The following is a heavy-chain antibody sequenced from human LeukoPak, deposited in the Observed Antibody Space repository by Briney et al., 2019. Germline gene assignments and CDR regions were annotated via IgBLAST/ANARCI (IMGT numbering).Heavy chain of an antibody. J-gene: IGHJ4*02. CDR2: ISAYNGNT. CDR3: ARDVSSGYTTYFDY. V-gene: IGHV1-18*01. D-gene: IGHD3-22*01. CDR1: GYTFTSYG. Sequence: ASVRVSCKASGYTFTSYGISWVRQAPGQGLEWMGWISAYNGNTNYAQKLQGRVTMTTDTSTSTAYMELRSLRSDDTAVYYCARDVSSGYTTYFDYWGQGTLVTVSS.